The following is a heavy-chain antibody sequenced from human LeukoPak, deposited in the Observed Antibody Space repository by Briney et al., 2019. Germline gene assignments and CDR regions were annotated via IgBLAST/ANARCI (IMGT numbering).Heavy chain of an antibody. J-gene: IGHJ1*01. V-gene: IGHV4-59*01. CDR2: IYYSGST. CDR3: AGLLKCSGGSCYSVEYFQY. Sequence: SETLSLTCTVSGGSISSYYWSWIRQPPGKGLEWIGDIYYSGSTNYNPSLKSRVTISVDTSKNQFSLKLSSVTAADTAVYYCAGLLKCSGGSCYSVEYFQYWGQGTLVTVSS. D-gene: IGHD2-15*01. CDR1: GGSISSYY.